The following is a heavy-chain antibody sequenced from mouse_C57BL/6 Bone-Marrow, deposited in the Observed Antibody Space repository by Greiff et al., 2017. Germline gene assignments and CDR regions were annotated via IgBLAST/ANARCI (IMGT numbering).Heavy chain of an antibody. CDR3: APYGCSYPY. CDR2: IDPSDSYT. CDR1: GYTFTSYW. V-gene: IGHV1-59*01. D-gene: IGHD1-1*01. J-gene: IGHJ3*01. Sequence: QVQLQQPGAELVRPGTSVTLSCKASGYTFTSYWMHWVKQRPGQGLEWIGVIDPSDSYTNYNQKFKGKATLAVDTSSRTAYMQLSSLTSEDSAVYYCAPYGCSYPYWGQGTLVTVSA.